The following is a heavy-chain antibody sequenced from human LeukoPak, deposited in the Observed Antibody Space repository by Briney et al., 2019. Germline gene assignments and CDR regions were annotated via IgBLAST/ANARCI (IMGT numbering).Heavy chain of an antibody. CDR2: IYHSGST. CDR3: ATITFGGVISL. V-gene: IGHV4-4*02. CDR1: GGSISSSNW. D-gene: IGHD3-16*02. J-gene: IGHJ4*02. Sequence: SETLSLTCAVSGGSISSSNWWSWVRQPPGKGLEWIGKIYHSGSTNYNPSLKSRVTASVDKSKNQFSLKLSSVTAADTAVYYCATITFGGVISLWGQGTLVTVSS.